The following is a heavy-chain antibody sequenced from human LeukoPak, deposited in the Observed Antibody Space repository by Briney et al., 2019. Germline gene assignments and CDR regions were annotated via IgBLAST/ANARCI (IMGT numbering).Heavy chain of an antibody. V-gene: IGHV3-53*01. J-gene: IGHJ3*02. CDR1: GFTVRSYY. D-gene: IGHD3-22*01. CDR3: AREVLVTPMGAFDI. Sequence: GGSLRLSCAASGFTVRSYYMSWVRQAPRKGLEWVSVIYGGGSTYYADSVKGRFTISRDNSKNTLFLQMNSLRAEDTAVYYCAREVLVTPMGAFDIWGQGTMVTVSS. CDR2: IYGGGST.